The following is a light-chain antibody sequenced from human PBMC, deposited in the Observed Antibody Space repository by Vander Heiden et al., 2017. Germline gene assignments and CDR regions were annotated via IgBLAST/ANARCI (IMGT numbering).Light chain of an antibody. V-gene: IGLV1-40*01. CDR1: SSNIGAGYD. J-gene: IGLJ2*01. Sequence: QSVLTQPPSVSGAPGQRVTISCTGRSSNIGAGYDVHWYQQLPGTAPKLLIYGNSNRPSGVPDRFSGSKSGTSASLAITGLQAEDEADYYCQSYDSSLSGSVLGGGTKLTVL. CDR2: GNS. CDR3: QSYDSSLSGSV.